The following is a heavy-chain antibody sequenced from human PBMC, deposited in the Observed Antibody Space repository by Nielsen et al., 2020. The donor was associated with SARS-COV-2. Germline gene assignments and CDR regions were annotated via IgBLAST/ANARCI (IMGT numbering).Heavy chain of an antibody. CDR2: IYYSGST. Sequence: SETLSLTCTVSDGSITSYYWSWIRQPPGKGLEWIGYIYYSGSTNYNPSLKSRVTISLDTSKNQLSLKLNSVTAADTAMYYCARLRSDGSGYSPFDYWGQGTLVTVSS. D-gene: IGHD3-22*01. CDR1: DGSITSYY. V-gene: IGHV4-59*08. CDR3: ARLRSDGSGYSPFDY. J-gene: IGHJ4*02.